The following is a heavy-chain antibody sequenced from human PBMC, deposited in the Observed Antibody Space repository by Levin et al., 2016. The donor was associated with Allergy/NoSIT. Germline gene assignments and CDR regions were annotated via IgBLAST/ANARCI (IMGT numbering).Heavy chain of an antibody. CDR1: GFTFSTYG. CDR2: IWYDGSNK. J-gene: IGHJ5*02. V-gene: IGHV3-33*01. D-gene: IGHD6-13*01. CDR3: ARDPRDGYSSSWEFDP. Sequence: GGSLRLSCAASGFTFSTYGMHWVRQAPGKGLEWVAVIWYDGSNKYYADSVKGRFTISRDNSKNTLYLQMNSLRAEDTAVYYCARDPRDGYSSSWEFDPWGQGTLVTVSS.